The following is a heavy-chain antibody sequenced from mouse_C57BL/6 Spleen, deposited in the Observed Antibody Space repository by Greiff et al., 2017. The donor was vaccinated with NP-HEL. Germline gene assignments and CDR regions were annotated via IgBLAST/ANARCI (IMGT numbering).Heavy chain of an antibody. CDR2: IYPRDGST. CDR3: ARELGFDY. J-gene: IGHJ2*01. D-gene: IGHD4-1*01. Sequence: VKLQESGPELVKPGASVKLSCKASGYTFTSYDINWVKQRPGQGLEWIGWIYPRDGSTKYNEKFKGKATLTVDTSSSTAYMELHSLTSEDSAVYFWARELGFDYWGQGTTLTVSS. V-gene: IGHV1-85*01. CDR1: GYTFTSYD.